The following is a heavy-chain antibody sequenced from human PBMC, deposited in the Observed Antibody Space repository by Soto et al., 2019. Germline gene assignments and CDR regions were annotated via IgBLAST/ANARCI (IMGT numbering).Heavy chain of an antibody. CDR3: VKDGSSGWPYYYGMDV. CDR1: GFTFSSYG. J-gene: IGHJ6*02. Sequence: GGSLRLSCAASGFTFSSYGMHWVRQAPGKGLEWVAVISYDGRNKYYADSVKGRFTISRDNSKNTLYLQMSSLRPEDTAVYYCVKDGSSGWPYYYGMDVWGQGTTVTVSS. V-gene: IGHV3-30*18. D-gene: IGHD6-19*01. CDR2: ISYDGRNK.